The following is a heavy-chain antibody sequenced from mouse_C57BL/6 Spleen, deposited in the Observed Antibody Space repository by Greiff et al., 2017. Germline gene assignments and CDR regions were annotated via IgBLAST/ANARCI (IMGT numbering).Heavy chain of an antibody. Sequence: QVQLKQSGAELVKPGASVKISCKASGYAFSSYWMNWVKQRPGKGLEWIGQIYPGDGDTNYNGKFKGKATLTADKSSSTAYMQLSSLTSEDSAVYFCARWVLPPYWYFDVWGTGTTVTVSS. CDR1: GYAFSSYW. CDR2: IYPGDGDT. V-gene: IGHV1-80*01. D-gene: IGHD2-3*01. CDR3: ARWVLPPYWYFDV. J-gene: IGHJ1*03.